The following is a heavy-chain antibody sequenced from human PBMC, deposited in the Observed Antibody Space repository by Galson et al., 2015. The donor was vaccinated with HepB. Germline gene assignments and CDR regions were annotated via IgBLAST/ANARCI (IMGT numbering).Heavy chain of an antibody. J-gene: IGHJ5*01. V-gene: IGHV4-39*01. CDR2: IYDSGST. D-gene: IGHD5-12*01. CDR1: GGSISNSRFH. Sequence: ETLSLTCTVSGGSISNSRFHWGWIRQSPGKGLEWIASIYDSGSTLYNPSLKSRVTISVDTSKNQFSLGLSSVTAADTAVYYCARHGQSGSTHAGWFDYWGQGTLGAVSS. CDR3: ARHGQSGSTHAGWFDY.